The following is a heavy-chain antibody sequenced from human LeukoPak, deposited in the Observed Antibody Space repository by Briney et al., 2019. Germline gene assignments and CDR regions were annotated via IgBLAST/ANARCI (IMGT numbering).Heavy chain of an antibody. Sequence: SETLSLTCTVSGGSISSSSYYWGWIRQPPGKGLEWIGSIYYSGSTYYNPSLKSRVTISVDTSKNQFSLKLSSVTAADTAEYYCASREHTTYSSGWSYHLNWFDPWGQGTLVTVSS. V-gene: IGHV4-39*01. CDR1: GGSISSSSYY. CDR3: ASREHTTYSSGWSYHLNWFDP. J-gene: IGHJ5*02. CDR2: IYYSGST. D-gene: IGHD6-19*01.